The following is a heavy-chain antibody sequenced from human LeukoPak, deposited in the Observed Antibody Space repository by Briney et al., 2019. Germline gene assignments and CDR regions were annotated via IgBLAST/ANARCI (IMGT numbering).Heavy chain of an antibody. Sequence: SETLSLTCAVYGGSFSVYYWSWIRQPPGKGLEWIGEINHSGSTNYNPSLKSRVTISVDTSKNQFSLKLSSVTAADTAVYYCARRKAASYSSGWYYFDYWGQGTLVTVSS. CDR2: INHSGST. D-gene: IGHD6-19*01. CDR1: GGSFSVYY. CDR3: ARRKAASYSSGWYYFDY. V-gene: IGHV4-34*01. J-gene: IGHJ4*02.